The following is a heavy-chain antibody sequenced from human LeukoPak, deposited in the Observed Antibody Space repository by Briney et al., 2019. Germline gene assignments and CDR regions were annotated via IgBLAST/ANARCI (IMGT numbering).Heavy chain of an antibody. CDR3: ARSYCGGDCYFASI. Sequence: ASVNVSCKASGYTFTSYGISWVRQAPGQGLEWMGWISAYNGNTNYAQKLQGRVTMTTDTSTSTAYMELRSLRSDDTAVYYCARSYCGGDCYFASIWGQGTMVTVSS. D-gene: IGHD2-21*02. V-gene: IGHV1-18*01. J-gene: IGHJ3*02. CDR1: GYTFTSYG. CDR2: ISAYNGNT.